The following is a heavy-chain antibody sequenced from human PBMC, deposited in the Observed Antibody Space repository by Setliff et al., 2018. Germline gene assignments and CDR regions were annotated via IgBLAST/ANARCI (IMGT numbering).Heavy chain of an antibody. Sequence: PSETLSLTCTVSDGSFTSSRYYWGWIRQAPGSGLEWIGSISYSGTPYYNASVESRVTISIDTSRNQFSLELRSVTVADTATYYCVRPGGTTVVARHFDYWGSGILVTVS. CDR2: ISYSGTP. V-gene: IGHV4-39*01. D-gene: IGHD2-15*01. CDR1: DGSFTSSRYY. J-gene: IGHJ4*01. CDR3: VRPGGTTVVARHFDY.